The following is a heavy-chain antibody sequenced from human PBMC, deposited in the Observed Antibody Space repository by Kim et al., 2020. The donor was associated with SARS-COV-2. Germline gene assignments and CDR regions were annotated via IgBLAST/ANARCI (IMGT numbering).Heavy chain of an antibody. Sequence: ASVKVSCKASGYTFTSYAMHWVRQAPGQRLEWMGWINAGNGNTKYSQKFQGRVTITRDTSASTAYMELSSLRSEDTAVYYCARGGQGPKRSMATITFDYWGQGTLVTVSS. CDR2: INAGNGNT. D-gene: IGHD5-12*01. V-gene: IGHV1-3*01. J-gene: IGHJ4*02. CDR3: ARGGQGPKRSMATITFDY. CDR1: GYTFTSYA.